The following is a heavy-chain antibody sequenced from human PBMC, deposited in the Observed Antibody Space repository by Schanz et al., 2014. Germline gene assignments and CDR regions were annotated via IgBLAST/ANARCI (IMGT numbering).Heavy chain of an antibody. CDR3: AGAPPPYSSSPYYWYYGMDV. Sequence: QVPLVESGGGVVQPGGSLRLSCAASGFTFSSYSMHWVRQAPGKGLDWVAFIRFDGSSEYYADSVRGRFTISRDNPKNPRYLQRNSRRAEDTPVYYGAGAPPPYSSSPYYWYYGMDVWGQGTTVTVSS. J-gene: IGHJ6*02. V-gene: IGHV3-30*02. CDR2: IRFDGSSE. CDR1: GFTFSSYS. D-gene: IGHD6-6*01.